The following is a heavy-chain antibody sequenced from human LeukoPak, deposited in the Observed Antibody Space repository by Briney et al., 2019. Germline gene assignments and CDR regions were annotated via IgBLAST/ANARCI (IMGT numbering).Heavy chain of an antibody. CDR3: ARGIAVAGMFDY. D-gene: IGHD6-19*01. CDR2: INHSGST. V-gene: IGHV4-34*01. CDR1: GGSFSGFY. J-gene: IGHJ4*02. Sequence: SETLSLTCAVYGGSFSGFYWSWIRQSPGKGLEWIGEINHSGSTDYNPSLKSRVTISVDTSKNQLSLKLSSVTAADTAVYYCARGIAVAGMFDYWGQGTLVTVSS.